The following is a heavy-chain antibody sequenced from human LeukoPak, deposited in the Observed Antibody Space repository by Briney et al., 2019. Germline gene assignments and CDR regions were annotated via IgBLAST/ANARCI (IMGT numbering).Heavy chain of an antibody. CDR1: GGSISSYY. CDR3: ARGVYIAAAQYGY. Sequence: SETLSPTCTVSGGSISSYYWSWIRQPPGKGQEWIGYIYYSGTTNYNPSLKSRVTISVDTSKNQFSLKLSSVTAADTAVYYCARGVYIAAAQYGYWGQGTLVTVSS. CDR2: IYYSGTT. V-gene: IGHV4-59*01. J-gene: IGHJ4*02. D-gene: IGHD6-13*01.